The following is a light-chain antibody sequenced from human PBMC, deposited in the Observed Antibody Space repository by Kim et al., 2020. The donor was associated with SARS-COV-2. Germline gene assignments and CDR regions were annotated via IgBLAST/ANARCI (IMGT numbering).Light chain of an antibody. CDR2: SAN. J-gene: IGLJ2*01. CDR3: AAWDASLRVV. CDR1: TSNMGTNL. V-gene: IGLV1-44*01. Sequence: PGQGVPISCSGSTSNMGTNLVSWYQQLPGTAPKLLIYSANQRPSGVPDRFSASKSGTSASLAISGLQSEDEADYYCAAWDASLRVVFGGGTQLTVL.